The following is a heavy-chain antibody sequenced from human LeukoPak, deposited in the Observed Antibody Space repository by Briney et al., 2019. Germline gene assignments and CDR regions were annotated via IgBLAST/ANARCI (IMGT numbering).Heavy chain of an antibody. Sequence: GGSLRLSCAASGFTFSSYAMSWVRQAPGKGLEWVSTITGSGGSTFYADSVKGRFTISRDNSMDTLYLQMSSLRAEDTAVYYCAKDRGRYYDSSGYYWGYYFDSWGQGILVTVST. CDR1: GFTFSSYA. CDR3: AKDRGRYYDSSGYYWGYYFDS. CDR2: ITGSGGST. V-gene: IGHV3-23*01. J-gene: IGHJ4*02. D-gene: IGHD3-22*01.